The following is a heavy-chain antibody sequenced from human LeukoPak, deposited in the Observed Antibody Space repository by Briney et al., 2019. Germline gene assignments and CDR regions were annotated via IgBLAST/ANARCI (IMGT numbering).Heavy chain of an antibody. Sequence: GGALRLSCAASGFTFSSYWMTGVRQAPGKGLEWVGNIKEDGREKYYVDSVKGRFTISRDNAKNSLYLQMNSLRAEDTAVYYCARGGEHVDPLDHYYYMDVWGKGTTVTISS. CDR2: IKEDGREK. D-gene: IGHD3-16*01. CDR1: GFTFSSYW. J-gene: IGHJ6*03. CDR3: ARGGEHVDPLDHYYYMDV. V-gene: IGHV3-7*01.